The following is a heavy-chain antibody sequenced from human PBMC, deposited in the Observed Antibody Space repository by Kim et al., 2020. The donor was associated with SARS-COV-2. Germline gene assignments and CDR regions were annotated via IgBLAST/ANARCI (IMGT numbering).Heavy chain of an antibody. J-gene: IGHJ5*02. V-gene: IGHV4-39*01. D-gene: IGHD6-13*01. CDR2: IYYSGST. CDR1: GGSISSSSYY. CDR3: ARHFMSIAAAEYNWFDP. Sequence: SETLSLTCTVSGGSISSSSYYWGWIRQPPGKGLEWIGSIYYSGSTYYNPSLKSRVTISVDTSKNQFSLKLSSVTAADTAVYYCARHFMSIAAAEYNWFDPWGQGTLVTVSS.